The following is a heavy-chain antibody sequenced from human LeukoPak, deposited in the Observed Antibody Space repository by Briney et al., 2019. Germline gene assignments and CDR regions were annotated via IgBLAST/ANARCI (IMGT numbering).Heavy chain of an antibody. CDR1: GFTFSSCG. J-gene: IGHJ4*02. CDR3: ARDRAYYYDSSGYYYFDH. CDR2: IRYHGSDK. D-gene: IGHD3-22*01. Sequence: GGSLRLSCAASGFTFSSCGMHWVRQAPGKGLEWVAFIRYHGSDKYYADSVKGQFTISRDNSENTLYLQMNSLRAEDTAVYYCARDRAYYYDSSGYYYFDHWGQGTLVTVSS. V-gene: IGHV3-30*02.